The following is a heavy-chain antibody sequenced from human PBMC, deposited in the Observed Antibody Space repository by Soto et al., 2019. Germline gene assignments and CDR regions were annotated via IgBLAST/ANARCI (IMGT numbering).Heavy chain of an antibody. D-gene: IGHD3-22*01. CDR2: MYYSGST. V-gene: IGHV4-59*01. J-gene: IGHJ4*02. CDR3: GGKNYDSRGYFDY. CDR1: GGSISSYY. Sequence: PSENLSLTCTVSGGSISSYYWSWIRQPPGKGLEWIGYMYYSGSTNYNPSLKSRVTISVDTSKNQFSLKLSSVTAADTAVYYCGGKNYDSRGYFDYCGQGTLVTVSS.